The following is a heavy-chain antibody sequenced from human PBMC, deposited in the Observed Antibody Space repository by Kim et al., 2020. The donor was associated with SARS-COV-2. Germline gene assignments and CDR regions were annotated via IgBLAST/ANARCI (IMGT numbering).Heavy chain of an antibody. CDR1: GGSFSGYY. CDR2: INHSGST. D-gene: IGHD3-9*01. J-gene: IGHJ4*02. Sequence: SETLSLTCAVYGGSFSGYYWSWIRQPPGKGLEWIGEINHSGSTNYNPSLKSRVTISVDTSKNQFSLKLSSVTAADTAVYYCARGYDILTGYYGLDYWGQGTLVTVSS. V-gene: IGHV4-34*01. CDR3: ARGYDILTGYYGLDY.